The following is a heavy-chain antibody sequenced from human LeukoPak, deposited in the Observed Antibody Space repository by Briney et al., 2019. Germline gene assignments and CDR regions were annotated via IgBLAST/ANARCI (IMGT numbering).Heavy chain of an antibody. Sequence: GGSLRLSCAASGFTFSSYAMSWVRQAPGKGLVWVSSVTGNGDNTFHADSVKGRFTISRDNSKNTLYLQMNSLRAEDTAVYYCAKRLAMTGTYHFDYWGQGTLVTVSS. V-gene: IGHV3-23*01. J-gene: IGHJ4*02. D-gene: IGHD6-19*01. CDR1: GFTFSSYA. CDR2: VTGNGDNT. CDR3: AKRLAMTGTYHFDY.